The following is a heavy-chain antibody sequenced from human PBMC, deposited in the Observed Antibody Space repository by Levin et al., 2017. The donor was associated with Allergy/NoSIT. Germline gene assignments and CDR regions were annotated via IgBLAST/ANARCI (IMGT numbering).Heavy chain of an antibody. Sequence: GGSLRLSCEASGFTFNLYTMVWVRQPPGKGLEWVSSLGNSANSDSYAESLKGRFTISRDNARNPLYLEMNGLRVEDTAIDCGASQSFLVAPGTMDVWGQGTTVTVSS. V-gene: IGHV3-21*01. CDR2: LGNSANSD. J-gene: IGHJ6*02. CDR1: GFTFNLYT. D-gene: IGHD2/OR15-2a*01. CDR3: ASQSFLVAPGTMDV.